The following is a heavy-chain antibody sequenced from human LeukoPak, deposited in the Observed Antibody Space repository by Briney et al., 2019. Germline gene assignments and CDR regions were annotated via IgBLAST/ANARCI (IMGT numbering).Heavy chain of an antibody. CDR3: ARQLYGSDY. CDR1: TVSFNTYY. V-gene: IGHV4-34*01. J-gene: IGHJ4*02. D-gene: IGHD4-17*01. CDR2: VNHSGYT. Sequence: SETLSLTCDVSTVSFNTYYWSWIRQSPEKGLEWIGEVNHSGYTNYNPSLKGRVTISVDTSKNQFSLKLSSVTAADTAVYYCARQLYGSDYWGQGTLVTVSS.